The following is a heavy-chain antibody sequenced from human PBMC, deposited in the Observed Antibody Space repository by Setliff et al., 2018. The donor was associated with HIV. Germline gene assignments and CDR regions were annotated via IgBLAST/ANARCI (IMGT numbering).Heavy chain of an antibody. CDR3: ARNVPGILPRWVGFDP. D-gene: IGHD1-20*01. Sequence: ASVKVSCKASGYTFAGNYMHWVRQAPGQGLEWMGWINPDSGGPNLAQKFLGRVTLTRDTSISTAYMELSRLRSDDTAVYYCARNVPGILPRWVGFDPWGQGTLVTVSS. CDR1: GYTFAGNY. J-gene: IGHJ5*02. V-gene: IGHV1-2*02. CDR2: INPDSGGP.